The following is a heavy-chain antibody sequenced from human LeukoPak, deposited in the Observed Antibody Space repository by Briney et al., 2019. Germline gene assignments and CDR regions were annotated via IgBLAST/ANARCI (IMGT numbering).Heavy chain of an antibody. CDR3: ARAGLGHTSEDY. V-gene: IGHV1-69*05. CDR1: GGTFSSYA. CDR2: IIPIFGTA. Sequence: ASVKVSCKASGGTFSSYAISWVRQAPGQGLEWMGGIIPIFGTANYAQKFQGRVTMTTDTSTSTAYMELRSLRSDDTAVYYCARAGLGHTSEDYWGQGTLVTVSS. J-gene: IGHJ4*02. D-gene: IGHD3-10*01.